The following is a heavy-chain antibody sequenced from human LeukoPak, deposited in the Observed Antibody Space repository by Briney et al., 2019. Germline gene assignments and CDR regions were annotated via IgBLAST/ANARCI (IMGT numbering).Heavy chain of an antibody. CDR3: AKDRRAFGDSPDY. D-gene: IGHD4-17*01. CDR1: GFTFSSYA. CDR2: ISGSGGST. V-gene: IGHV3-23*01. Sequence: GGSLRLSCAASGFTFSSYAMSWVRQAPGKGLEWVSAISGSGGSTYYAGSVKGRFTISRDNSKNTLYLQMNSLRAEDTAVYYCAKDRRAFGDSPDYWGQGTLVTVSS. J-gene: IGHJ4*02.